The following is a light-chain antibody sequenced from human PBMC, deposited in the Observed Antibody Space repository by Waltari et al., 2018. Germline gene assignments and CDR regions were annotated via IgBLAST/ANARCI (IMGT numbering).Light chain of an antibody. V-gene: IGKV1-33*01. Sequence: DIQMTQSPSSLSASVGDRVTITCRASQDIKNWLAWYQQKPGTAPKLLIYRTSNLETGVPSRFSGSVSGTDFTLTISSLQPDDLATYYCQQHDTSPLTFGGGTKVEIK. CDR3: QQHDTSPLT. CDR2: RTS. J-gene: IGKJ4*01. CDR1: QDIKNW.